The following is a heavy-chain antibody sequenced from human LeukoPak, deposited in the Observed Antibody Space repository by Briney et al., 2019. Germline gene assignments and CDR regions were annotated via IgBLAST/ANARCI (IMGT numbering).Heavy chain of an antibody. Sequence: GGSLRLSCAASGFNFGGFSMSWVRQAPGKGLEWVTHMNENGGDIFYVDSVKGRFTISRDNSKNTLYLQMNSLRAEDTAVYYCAKDSGRSVRAYYFDYWGQGTLVTVSS. V-gene: IGHV3-7*01. CDR2: MNENGGDI. CDR3: AKDSGRSVRAYYFDY. D-gene: IGHD1-26*01. CDR1: GFNFGGFS. J-gene: IGHJ4*02.